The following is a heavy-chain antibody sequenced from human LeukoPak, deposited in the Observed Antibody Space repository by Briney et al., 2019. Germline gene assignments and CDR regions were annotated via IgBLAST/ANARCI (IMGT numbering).Heavy chain of an antibody. CDR1: GGSIRSVGYY. Sequence: SQTLSLTCTVSGGSIRSVGYYWSWIRQRPGKGLEWIGYIYYSGSSYCDPSLKSRVTISVDTSKNQFSLKLSSVTAADTAVYYCARSYSSGWTFDYWGQGTLVTVSS. J-gene: IGHJ4*02. CDR2: IYYSGSS. V-gene: IGHV4-30-4*08. CDR3: ARSYSSGWTFDY. D-gene: IGHD6-19*01.